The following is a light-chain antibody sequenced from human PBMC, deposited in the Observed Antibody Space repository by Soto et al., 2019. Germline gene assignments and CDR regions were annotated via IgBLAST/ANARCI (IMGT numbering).Light chain of an antibody. V-gene: IGLV2-14*01. Sequence: QSALTQPASVSGSPGQSITISCTGTSSDVGGYNYVSWYQQHPGKAPKLMIYEVSNRPSGVSNRFSGSKSGNTASLTISGLQAEDEADYYCGSYTSSSTVVFGGETKLTVL. J-gene: IGLJ2*01. CDR3: GSYTSSSTVV. CDR1: SSDVGGYNY. CDR2: EVS.